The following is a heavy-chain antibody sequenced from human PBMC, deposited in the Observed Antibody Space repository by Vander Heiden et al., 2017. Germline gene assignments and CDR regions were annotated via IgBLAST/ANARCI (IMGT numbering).Heavy chain of an antibody. J-gene: IGHJ4*02. V-gene: IGHV1-69*01. CDR2: IIPIFGTA. CDR1: GGTFSSYA. CDR3: ARGILHGYSYGSLEVPFDY. D-gene: IGHD5-18*01. Sequence: QVQLVQSGAEVKKPGSSVKVSCKASGGTFSSYAIRWVRQAPGQGLEWMVGIIPIFGTANYAQKFQGRVTITADESTSTAYMELSSLRSEDTAVYYCARGILHGYSYGSLEVPFDYWGQGTLVTVSS.